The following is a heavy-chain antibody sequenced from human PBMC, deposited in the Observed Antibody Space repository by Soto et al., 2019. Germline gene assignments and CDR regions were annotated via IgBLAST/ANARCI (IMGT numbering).Heavy chain of an antibody. Sequence: WIRQPAGKGLEWIGRIYTSGSTNYNPSLKSRVTMSVDTSKNQFSLKLSSVTAADTAVYYCARDGYYDSGPSYFDYWGQGTLVTVSS. CDR2: IYTSGST. CDR3: ARDGYYDSGPSYFDY. J-gene: IGHJ4*02. D-gene: IGHD3-22*01. V-gene: IGHV4-4*07.